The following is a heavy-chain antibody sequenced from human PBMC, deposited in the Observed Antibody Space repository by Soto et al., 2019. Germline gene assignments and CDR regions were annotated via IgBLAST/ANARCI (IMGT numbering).Heavy chain of an antibody. D-gene: IGHD2-8*01. V-gene: IGHV1-18*01. CDR1: GYTFTSYG. J-gene: IGHJ6*02. CDR3: ARGGKYWTNGVCSFYGMAV. CDR2: ISAYNGNT. Sequence: QVQLVQSGAEVKKPGASVKVSCKASGYTFTSYGISWVRQAPGQGLEWMGWISAYNGNTNDAQKFQGRVTMTTDTSTSTAYMELRSLRSDDTAVYYCARGGKYWTNGVCSFYGMAVWGQGTTVTVSS.